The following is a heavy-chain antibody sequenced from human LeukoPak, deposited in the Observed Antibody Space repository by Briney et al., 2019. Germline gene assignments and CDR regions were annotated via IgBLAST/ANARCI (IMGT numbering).Heavy chain of an antibody. CDR1: GYTFTGYY. CDR3: ARDRKVVRGIVVVPAAPANWFDP. V-gene: IGHV1-2*02. D-gene: IGHD2-2*01. J-gene: IGHJ5*02. CDR2: INPNSGGT. Sequence: GASVKVSCKASGYTFTGYYMHWVRQAPGQGLEWMGWINPNSGGTNYAQKFQGRVTMTRDTSISTAYMELSRLRSDGTAVYYCARDRKVVRGIVVVPAAPANWFDPWGQGTLVTVSS.